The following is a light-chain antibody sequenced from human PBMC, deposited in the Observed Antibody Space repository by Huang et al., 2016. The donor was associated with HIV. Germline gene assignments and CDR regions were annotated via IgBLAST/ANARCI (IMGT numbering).Light chain of an antibody. V-gene: IGKV1-9*01. CDR3: QQLNSYPPT. CDR2: AAS. CDR1: QGISSY. J-gene: IGKJ1*01. Sequence: IQLTQSPSSLSASVGDRVTITCRASQGISSYLAWYQQKPGKAPKLLIYAASTFQSGVPQRFGGSGSGTDFTLTISSLQPEDFATYHCQQLNSYPPTFGQGTKVELK.